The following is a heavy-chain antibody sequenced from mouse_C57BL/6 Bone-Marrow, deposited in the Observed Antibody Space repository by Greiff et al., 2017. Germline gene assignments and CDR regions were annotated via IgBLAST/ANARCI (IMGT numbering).Heavy chain of an antibody. CDR3: ARERWVLAAMDY. J-gene: IGHJ4*01. CDR2: INPSSGYT. CDR1: GYTFTSYW. D-gene: IGHD2-3*01. V-gene: IGHV1-7*01. Sequence: QVQLQQSGAELAKPGASVKLSCKASGYTFTSYWMHWVKQRPGQGLEWIGYINPSSGYTKYNQKFKDKATLTADKSSSTAYMQLGSLTYADSAVYYGARERWVLAAMDYWGQGTSVTVSS.